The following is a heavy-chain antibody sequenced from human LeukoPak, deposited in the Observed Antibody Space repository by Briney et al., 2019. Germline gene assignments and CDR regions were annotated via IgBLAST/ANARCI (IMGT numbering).Heavy chain of an antibody. CDR1: GFALKSYS. V-gene: IGHV3-21*01. D-gene: IGHD2-8*01. CDR3: ARGAVSAPPGWFDS. J-gene: IGHJ5*01. CDR2: ISSTSAYI. Sequence: PGGSLRLSCAGSGFALKSYSLSWVRQAPGKGLEWVSSISSTSAYIYYADSVKGRFTISRDNVDNVVYLQMNSLGAEDTAVYYCARGAVSAPPGWFDSWARGPLVIVSS.